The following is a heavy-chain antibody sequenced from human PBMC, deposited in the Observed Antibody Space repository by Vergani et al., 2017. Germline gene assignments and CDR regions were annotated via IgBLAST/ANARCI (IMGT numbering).Heavy chain of an antibody. D-gene: IGHD2/OR15-2a*01. CDR1: GFTFSSYA. V-gene: IGHV3-23*01. CDR3: AKGVVHSFGFDY. CDR2: ISGSGGST. Sequence: EVQLLESGGGLVQPGGSMRLSCAASGFTFSSYAMSWVRQAPGKGLEWVSAISGSGGSTYYADSVKGRFTISRDNSKNTLYLQMNSLRAEDTAVYYCAKGVVHSFGFDYWGQGTLVTVSS. J-gene: IGHJ4*02.